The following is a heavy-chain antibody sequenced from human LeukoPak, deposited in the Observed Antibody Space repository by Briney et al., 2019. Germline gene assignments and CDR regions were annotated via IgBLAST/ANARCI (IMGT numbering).Heavy chain of an antibody. V-gene: IGHV1-69*13. D-gene: IGHD6-13*01. CDR2: IIPIFGTA. J-gene: IGHJ6*03. Sequence: GASVKVSCKASGYTFTNHYMHWVRQAPGQGLEWMGGIIPIFGTANYAQKFQGRVTITADESTSTAYMELSSLRSEDTAVYYCARDVIAAAVPPYYYYYYMDVWGKGTTVTVSS. CDR1: GYTFTNHY. CDR3: ARDVIAAAVPPYYYYYYMDV.